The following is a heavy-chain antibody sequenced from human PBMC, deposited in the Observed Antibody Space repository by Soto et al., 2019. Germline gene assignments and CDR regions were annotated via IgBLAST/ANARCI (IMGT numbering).Heavy chain of an antibody. D-gene: IGHD5-12*01. Sequence: EVQLLESGGGLVQPGGSLRLSCAASGFTFSSYAMSWVRQAPGKGLEWVSAISGSGGSTYYADSVKGRFTISRDNSKNTLYLQMNGLRAEDTAVDYCAKASRGAWLRLVYFDYWGQGTLVTVSS. V-gene: IGHV3-23*01. J-gene: IGHJ4*02. CDR3: AKASRGAWLRLVYFDY. CDR2: ISGSGGST. CDR1: GFTFSSYA.